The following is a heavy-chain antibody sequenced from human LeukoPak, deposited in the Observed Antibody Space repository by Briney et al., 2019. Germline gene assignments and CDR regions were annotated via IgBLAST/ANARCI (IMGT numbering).Heavy chain of an antibody. D-gene: IGHD6-13*01. CDR3: ARGPSIAAAGTHFDY. CDR1: GGSISSYF. J-gene: IGHJ4*02. V-gene: IGHV4-4*07. Sequence: NPSETLSLTCAVSGGSISSYFWTWIRQPAGKGLEWIGHIYSSGSTKYNPSLKSRVTISLDTSKNQFSLKLTSVTAADTAIYYCARGPSIAAAGTHFDYWGQGTLVTVSS. CDR2: IYSSGST.